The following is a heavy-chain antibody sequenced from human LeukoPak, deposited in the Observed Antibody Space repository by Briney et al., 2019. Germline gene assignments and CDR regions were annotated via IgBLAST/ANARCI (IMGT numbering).Heavy chain of an antibody. CDR3: ARRSTTWNAFDI. D-gene: IGHD1-26*01. CDR2: IGYSGSA. CDR1: GGSISSSNYY. V-gene: IGHV4-39*07. Sequence: SETLSLTCTVSGGSISSSNYYWGWSRQPPGKGLEWFGSIGYSGSAYYNPSLKSRVTISLDTSNNQFSLKVTSVTAADTAVYYCARRSTTWNAFDIWGQGTMVTVSS. J-gene: IGHJ3*02.